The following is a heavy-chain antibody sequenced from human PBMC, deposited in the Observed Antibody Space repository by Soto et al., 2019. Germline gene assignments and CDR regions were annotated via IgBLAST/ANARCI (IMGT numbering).Heavy chain of an antibody. CDR1: GVTFCSYA. CDR2: ISGSGGST. J-gene: IGHJ4*02. D-gene: IGHD2-2*01. Sequence: GGSMRLSCAASGVTFCSYAMSWVRQAPGKGLEWVSAISGSGGSTYYADSVKGRFTISRDNSKNTLYLQMNSLRAEDTAVYYCAKGYIVVVPAEEIYFDYWGQGTLVTVS. V-gene: IGHV3-23*01. CDR3: AKGYIVVVPAEEIYFDY.